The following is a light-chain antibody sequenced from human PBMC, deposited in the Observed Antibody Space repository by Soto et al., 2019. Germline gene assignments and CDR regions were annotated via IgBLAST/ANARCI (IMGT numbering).Light chain of an antibody. V-gene: IGKV3-20*01. CDR2: DAS. J-gene: IGKJ1*01. CDR3: QQYGSSGT. Sequence: EIVLTQSPATLSLSPGETATLSCRASQSISNFLAWYQQKPGQAPRLLMYDASARATGIPARFSGSGSGTDFTLTISRLEPEDFAVYYCQQYGSSGTFGQGTKVDIK. CDR1: QSISNF.